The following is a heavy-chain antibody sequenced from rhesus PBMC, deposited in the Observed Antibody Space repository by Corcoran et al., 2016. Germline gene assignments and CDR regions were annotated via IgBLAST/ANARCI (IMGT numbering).Heavy chain of an antibody. J-gene: IGHJ4*01. CDR2: ISYTGKTG. CDR3: TRESGYSSGWYTFDY. V-gene: IGHV3-183*02. D-gene: IGHD6-31*01. CDR1: GFTFGDYG. Sequence: EVQLVESGGGLVPPGGSLRLSCAASGFTFGDYGMHWVRQAPGTGLGWVSAISYTGKTGYDACAGKGRFTVSRENAKNSLSRQRISLKADDTAVYYCTRESGYSSGWYTFDYWGQGVLVTVSS.